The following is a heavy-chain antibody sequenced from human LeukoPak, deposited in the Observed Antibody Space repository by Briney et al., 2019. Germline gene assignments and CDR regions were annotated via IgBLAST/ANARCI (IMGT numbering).Heavy chain of an antibody. CDR1: GGSFSGYY. J-gene: IGHJ4*02. Sequence: NPSETLSLTCAVYGGSFSGYYWSWIRQPPGKGLEWIGEINHSGSTNYNPSLKSRVTISVDTSKNQFSLKLSSVTAADTAVYYCAREDTGAVAGNFHWGQGTLVTASS. CDR2: INHSGST. CDR3: AREDTGAVAGNFH. V-gene: IGHV4-34*01. D-gene: IGHD6-19*01.